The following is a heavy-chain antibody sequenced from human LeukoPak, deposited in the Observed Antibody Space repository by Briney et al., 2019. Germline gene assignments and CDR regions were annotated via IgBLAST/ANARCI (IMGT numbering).Heavy chain of an antibody. CDR2: IFYTGST. D-gene: IGHD6-13*01. J-gene: IGHJ4*02. CDR3: ARVTGYMTEDYFDY. CDR1: GGSISSYY. Sequence: SETLSLTCTVSGGSISSYYWSWIRQPPGKGLEWIGYIFYTGSTNYNPSLKSRVTISVDTSKNQFSLKLSSVTAADTAVYYCARVTGYMTEDYFDYWGQGTLITVSS. V-gene: IGHV4-59*01.